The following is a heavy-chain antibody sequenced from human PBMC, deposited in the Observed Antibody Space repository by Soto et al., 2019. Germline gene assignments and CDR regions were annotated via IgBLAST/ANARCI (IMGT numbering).Heavy chain of an antibody. D-gene: IGHD4-4*01. CDR1: GDSISSGDYY. CDR3: ARGGTHNDYRYQH. Sequence: TLSLTCTVSGDSISSGDYYWSWIRQHPGRALEWIGYIYYSGSAYYNPSLKSRVAISVDTSQFSLILSSVTAADTAVYYCARGGTHNDYRYQHWGLGTLVTVSS. V-gene: IGHV4-31*03. CDR2: IYYSGSA. J-gene: IGHJ1*01.